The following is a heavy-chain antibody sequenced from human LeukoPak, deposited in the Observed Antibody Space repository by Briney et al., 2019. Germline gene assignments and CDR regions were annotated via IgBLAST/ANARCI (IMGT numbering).Heavy chain of an antibody. CDR2: IIPIFGTA. V-gene: IGHV1-69*13. J-gene: IGHJ6*03. CDR1: GGTFSSYA. D-gene: IGHD3-22*01. Sequence: ASVKVSCKASGGTFSSYAISWVRQAPGQGLEWMGGIIPIFGTANYAQKFQGRVTITADESASTAYMELSSLRSEDTAVYYCAGLAYYYDSSGYEAPNYYYYYMDVWGKGTTVTISS. CDR3: AGLAYYYDSSGYEAPNYYYYYMDV.